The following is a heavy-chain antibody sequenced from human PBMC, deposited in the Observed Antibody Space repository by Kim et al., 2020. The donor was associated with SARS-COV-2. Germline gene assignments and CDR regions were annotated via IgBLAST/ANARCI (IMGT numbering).Heavy chain of an antibody. CDR2: IYYSGST. V-gene: IGHV4-39*01. Sequence: SETLSLTCTVSGGSISSSSYYWGWIRQPPGKGLEWIGSIYYSGSTYYNPSLKSRVTISVDTSKNQFSLKLSSVTAADTAVYYCANSILAAPFYYMDVWGKGTTVTVSS. CDR1: GGSISSSSYY. D-gene: IGHD6-6*01. J-gene: IGHJ6*03. CDR3: ANSILAAPFYYMDV.